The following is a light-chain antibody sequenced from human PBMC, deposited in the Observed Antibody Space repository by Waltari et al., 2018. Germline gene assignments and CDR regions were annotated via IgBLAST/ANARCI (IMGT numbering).Light chain of an antibody. Sequence: EIGWTQPPPTLSLSPGERGPPPCRSSQGVTPNLAWYQQSPGQAPRLLIYDASNRAPGIPARFRGSGSRTDFTLTISSLEREDFAVYYCKHRSTGPSFTCGHGTRLEIK. V-gene: IGKV3-11*01. CDR3: KHRSTGPSFT. J-gene: IGKJ5*01. CDR1: QGVTPN. CDR2: DAS.